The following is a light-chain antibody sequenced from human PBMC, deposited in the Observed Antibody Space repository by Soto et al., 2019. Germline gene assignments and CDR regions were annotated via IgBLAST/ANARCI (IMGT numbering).Light chain of an antibody. J-gene: IGLJ1*01. CDR2: NNN. Sequence: QSVLTQPPSASGTPGQRVTICCSGSSXNIGGNPVNWYQQLPATAPKLLIYNNNERPSGVPDRFSGSKSGTSASLAISGLQSEDEADYYCAAWDDSLSGYVFGTGTKSPS. CDR1: SXNIGGNP. CDR3: AAWDDSLSGYV. V-gene: IGLV1-44*01.